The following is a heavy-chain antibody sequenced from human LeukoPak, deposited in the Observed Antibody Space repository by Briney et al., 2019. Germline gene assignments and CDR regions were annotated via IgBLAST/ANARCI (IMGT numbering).Heavy chain of an antibody. V-gene: IGHV6-1*01. CDR1: GDSVSNNNAA. Sequence: ASQTLSLTCGISGDSVSNNNAAWNWIRQSPSRGLEWLGRTYYRSRWYTDSAVSVQSRITVNPDTSKNQFSLQLTSVAPEDSAVYYCARGNRGVAVARFDYWGQGTLVTVSS. CDR2: TYYRSRWYT. CDR3: ARGNRGVAVARFDY. D-gene: IGHD6-19*01. J-gene: IGHJ4*02.